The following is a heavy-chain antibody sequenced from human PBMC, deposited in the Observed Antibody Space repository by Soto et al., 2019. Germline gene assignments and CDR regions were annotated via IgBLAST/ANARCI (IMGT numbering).Heavy chain of an antibody. V-gene: IGHV1-69*05. D-gene: IGHD6-6*01. CDR1: GATFSSYA. CDR3: ATDGYSSSSGDYYYGMDV. CDR2: IVPTVDTS. Sequence: SVKVSCKTSGATFSSYAITWVRQAPGQGLEWMGGIVPTVDTSTYAQKFQGRVTITRDTSTNTAYMELSSLRSEDTAVYYCATDGYSSSSGDYYYGMDVWGQGTTVTVSS. J-gene: IGHJ6*02.